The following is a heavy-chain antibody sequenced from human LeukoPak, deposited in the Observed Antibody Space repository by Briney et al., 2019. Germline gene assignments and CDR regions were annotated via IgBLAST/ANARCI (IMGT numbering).Heavy chain of an antibody. CDR1: GFAFSSYA. J-gene: IGHJ4*02. D-gene: IGHD3-16*01. Sequence: PGGSLRLSCAASGFAFSSYAMSWVRQAPGKGLEWVSGISGSGGFTYYADSVKGRITISRDNSKNTLYLQMNSLRAEDTAVYYCAKDYMGSSWITSFDYWGQGTLVTVSS. CDR3: AKDYMGSSWITSFDY. V-gene: IGHV3-23*01. CDR2: ISGSGGFT.